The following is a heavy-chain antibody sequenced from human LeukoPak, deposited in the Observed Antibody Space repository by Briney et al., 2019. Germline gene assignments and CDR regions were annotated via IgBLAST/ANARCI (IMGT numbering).Heavy chain of an antibody. CDR1: GYTFTSYG. D-gene: IGHD4-17*01. CDR2: ISAYNGNT. Sequence: GASVKVPCKASGYTFTSYGISWVRQAPGQGLEWMGWISAYNGNTNYAQKLQGRVTMTTDTSTSTAYMELRSLRSDDTAVYYCARPSCGDKRYYCYYYMDVWGKGTTVTVSS. CDR3: ARPSCGDKRYYCYYYMDV. V-gene: IGHV1-18*01. J-gene: IGHJ6*03.